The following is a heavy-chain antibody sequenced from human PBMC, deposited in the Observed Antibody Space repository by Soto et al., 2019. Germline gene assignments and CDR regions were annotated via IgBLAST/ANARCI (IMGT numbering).Heavy chain of an antibody. Sequence: PGGSLRLSCAASGFTFSSYSMNWVRQAPGKGLEWVSIIYSGGSTYYADSVKGRFTISRDNSKNMLYLQMNSLRVEDTAVYYCVKGEYYYDGSAYYPFDYWGQGRMVTVSS. D-gene: IGHD3-22*01. CDR1: GFTFSSYS. CDR2: IYSGGST. V-gene: IGHV3-66*01. CDR3: VKGEYYYDGSAYYPFDY. J-gene: IGHJ4*02.